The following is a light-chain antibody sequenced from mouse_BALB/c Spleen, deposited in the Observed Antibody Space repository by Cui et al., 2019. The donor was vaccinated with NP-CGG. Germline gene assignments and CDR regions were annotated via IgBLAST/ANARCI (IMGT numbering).Light chain of an antibody. Sequence: QGVVTQESAIPTSPGETVTLTCRSSTGAVTTSNYANWVQEKPDHLFTGLIGGTNNRAPGVPARFSGSLIGDKAALTITGAQTEDEAIYFCALWYSNHWVFGGGTKLTVL. CDR1: TGAVTTSNY. CDR3: ALWYSNHWV. CDR2: GTN. V-gene: IGLV1*01. J-gene: IGLJ1*01.